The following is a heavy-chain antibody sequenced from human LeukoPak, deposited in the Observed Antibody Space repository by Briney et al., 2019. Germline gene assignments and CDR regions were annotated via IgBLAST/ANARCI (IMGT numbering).Heavy chain of an antibody. CDR3: ARDTGLFCSDGSCYSMDY. Sequence: ASVKVSCKASGYTFTGYYMHWVRQAPGQGLEWMGWINPNSGDTNYAQKFQGRVTMTRDTSISTVYMEVSRLRSDDTAVYSCARDTGLFCSDGSCYSMDYWGQGTLVTVSS. CDR1: GYTFTGYY. CDR2: INPNSGDT. J-gene: IGHJ4*02. V-gene: IGHV1-2*02. D-gene: IGHD2-15*01.